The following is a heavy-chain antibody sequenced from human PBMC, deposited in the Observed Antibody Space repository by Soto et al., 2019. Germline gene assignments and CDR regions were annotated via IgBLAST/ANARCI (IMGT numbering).Heavy chain of an antibody. J-gene: IGHJ6*02. CDR1: GFTFNSYG. D-gene: IGHD6-19*01. V-gene: IGHV3-33*01. Sequence: QIQLVESGGGVVQPGRSLRLSCTASGFTFNSYGFNWVRQAPGKGLEWVAVIWYDGNTKYYADSVKGRFTISRDNLKNTLYLQMNSLTAEDTAVYCCARPLVAPVAGPYYYGMDVWGQGTTVTVSS. CDR3: ARPLVAPVAGPYYYGMDV. CDR2: IWYDGNTK.